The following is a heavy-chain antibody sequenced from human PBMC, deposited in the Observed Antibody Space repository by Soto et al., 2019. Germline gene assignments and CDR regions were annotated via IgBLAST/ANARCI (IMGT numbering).Heavy chain of an antibody. CDR2: MNPNTGST. J-gene: IGHJ6*02. CDR3: VRGGGCCGWFTIYQSGLDV. CDR1: GYTLTSDD. Sequence: ASVKVSCKASGYTLTSDDINWVRQATGQGPEWMGWMNPNTGSTGYAQKFQGRVTMTRNTAIGTAYMELNSLTSEDTAVYYCVRGGGCCGWFTIYQSGLDVWGQ. V-gene: IGHV1-8*01. D-gene: IGHD3-9*01.